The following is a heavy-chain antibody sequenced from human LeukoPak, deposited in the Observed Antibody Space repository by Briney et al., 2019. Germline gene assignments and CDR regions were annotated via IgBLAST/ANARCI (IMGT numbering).Heavy chain of an antibody. CDR3: ARDTEGSSWYRPYYYYMDV. Sequence: GGSLRLSCAASGFTFSSYSMNWDRQAPGKGLEWVSSISSSSSYIYYADSVKGRFTISRDNAKNSLYLQMNSLRAEDTAVYYCARDTEGSSWYRPYYYYMDVWGKGTTVTVSS. V-gene: IGHV3-21*01. D-gene: IGHD6-13*01. CDR2: ISSSSSYI. CDR1: GFTFSSYS. J-gene: IGHJ6*03.